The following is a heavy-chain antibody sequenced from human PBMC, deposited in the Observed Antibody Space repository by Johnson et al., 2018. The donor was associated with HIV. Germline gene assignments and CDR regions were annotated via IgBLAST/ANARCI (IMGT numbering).Heavy chain of an antibody. CDR2: IWYDGSNQ. D-gene: IGHD5-18*01. CDR3: ARAYSYGAFDI. Sequence: QEKLVESGGGVVQPGRSLRLSCAASGSTFSSYGMHWVRQAPGKGLVWVAVIWYDGSNQYYADSVKGRFTISRDNSKNTLYVQMNSLRAEDTAVYYCARAYSYGAFDIWGQGTRVTVSS. CDR1: GSTFSSYG. J-gene: IGHJ3*02. V-gene: IGHV3-33*01.